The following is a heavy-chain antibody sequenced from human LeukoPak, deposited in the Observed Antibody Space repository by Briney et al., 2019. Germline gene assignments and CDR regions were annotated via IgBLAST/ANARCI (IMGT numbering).Heavy chain of an antibody. CDR3: ARFDYRATSH. CDR1: GYTFTSYW. CDR2: INPGDSDT. D-gene: IGHD4-17*01. Sequence: GESLKISCKVSGYTFTSYWIGWVRQMPGKDLEWMGIINPGDSDTRHSPSFQGQVTISADKSISTAYLQWSSLKASDTAMYYCARFDYRATSHWGQGTLVTVSS. J-gene: IGHJ4*02. V-gene: IGHV5-51*01.